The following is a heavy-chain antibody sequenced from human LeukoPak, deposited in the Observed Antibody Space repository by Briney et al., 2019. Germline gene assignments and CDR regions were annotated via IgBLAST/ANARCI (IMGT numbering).Heavy chain of an antibody. CDR3: AKEGYYYGGSGYYLFEY. CDR2: IGDSGDNT. Sequence: GGSLRLSCAASGFTFSNYAMNWIRQAPGKGLEWVSGIGDSGDNTYYADSVKGRFTISRDNSKNTLYLQMASLRAEDTAVYYYAKEGYYYGGSGYYLFEYWGQGTLVTVSS. J-gene: IGHJ4*02. CDR1: GFTFSNYA. D-gene: IGHD3-22*01. V-gene: IGHV3-23*01.